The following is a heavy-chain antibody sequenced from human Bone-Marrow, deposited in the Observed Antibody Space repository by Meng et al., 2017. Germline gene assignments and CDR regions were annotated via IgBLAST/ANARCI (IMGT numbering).Heavy chain of an antibody. CDR1: GFTFSSYW. D-gene: IGHD2-15*01. J-gene: IGHJ4*02. Sequence: GGSLRLSCAASGFTFSSYWMSWVRQAPGKGLEWVANIKQDGSEKYYVDSVKGRFTISRDNAKNSLYLQMNSLRAEDTAVYYCARDIEDIVVVVAASGEYYFDYWGQGTLVTVSS. CDR2: IKQDGSEK. V-gene: IGHV3-7*01. CDR3: ARDIEDIVVVVAASGEYYFDY.